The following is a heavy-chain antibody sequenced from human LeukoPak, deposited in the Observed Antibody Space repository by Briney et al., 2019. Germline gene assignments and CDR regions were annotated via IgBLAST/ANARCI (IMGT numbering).Heavy chain of an antibody. V-gene: IGHV4-34*01. Sequence: PETLSLTCAVYGGSFSGYYWSWIRQPPGKGLEWIGEINHSGSTNYNPSLKSRVTISVDTSKNQFSLKLSSVTAADTAVYYCARGPIAAAGTESDYWGQGTLVTVSS. CDR1: GGSFSGYY. D-gene: IGHD6-13*01. J-gene: IGHJ4*02. CDR2: INHSGST. CDR3: ARGPIAAAGTESDY.